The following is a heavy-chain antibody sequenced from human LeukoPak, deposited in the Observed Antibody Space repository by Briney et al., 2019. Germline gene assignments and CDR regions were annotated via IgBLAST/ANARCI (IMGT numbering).Heavy chain of an antibody. D-gene: IGHD6-19*01. V-gene: IGHV1-2*02. J-gene: IGHJ5*02. CDR3: ATPDPMYSSGWVWFDP. Sequence: ASVKVSCKASGYTFTGYYMHWVRQAPGQGLEWMGWINPNSGGTNYAQKFQGRVTMTRDTSISTAYMELSRLRSDDTAVYYCATPDPMYSSGWVWFDPWGQGTLVTVSS. CDR1: GYTFTGYY. CDR2: INPNSGGT.